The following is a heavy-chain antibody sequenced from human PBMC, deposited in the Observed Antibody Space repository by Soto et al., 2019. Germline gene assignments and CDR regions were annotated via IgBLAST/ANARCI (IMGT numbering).Heavy chain of an antibody. V-gene: IGHV1-46*01. CDR3: ARTSIRRDYYYGMDV. J-gene: IGHJ6*02. CDR2: INPSGGST. Sequence: ASVKVSCKASGYTFTSYYMHWVRQAPGQGLEWMGIINPSGGSTSYAQKFQGRVTMTRDTSTSTVYMELSSLRSEDTAVYYCARTSIRRDYYYGMDVWGQGTTVTAP. CDR1: GYTFTSYY.